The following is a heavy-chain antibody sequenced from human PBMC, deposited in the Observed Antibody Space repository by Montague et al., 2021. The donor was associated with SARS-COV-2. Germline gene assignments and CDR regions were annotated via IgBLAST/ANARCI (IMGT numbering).Heavy chain of an antibody. Sequence: SLRLSCAASGFTFDDYAMHWVRQAPGKGLEWVSGISWNSGSIGYADSVKGRFTISRDNAKNSLYLQMNSLRAEDTALYYCAKLGRLLWFGVDNAFDIWGQGTTVTVSS. V-gene: IGHV3-9*01. CDR2: ISWNSGSI. J-gene: IGHJ3*02. CDR3: AKLGRLLWFGVDNAFDI. CDR1: GFTFDDYA. D-gene: IGHD3-10*01.